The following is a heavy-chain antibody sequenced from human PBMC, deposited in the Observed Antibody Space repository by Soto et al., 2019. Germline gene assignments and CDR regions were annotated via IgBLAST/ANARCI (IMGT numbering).Heavy chain of an antibody. CDR3: ATYSGRWGCFDY. Sequence: EVQLLESGGGLVQPGGSLRLSCAASGFTFSSYAMSWVRQAPGKGLEWVSAISGSGGSTYYADSVKGRFHISRDNSKNTLYKQMNSLRAGHTAVYYCATYSGRWGCFDYWGQGTLVTVSS. V-gene: IGHV3-23*01. CDR1: GFTFSSYA. CDR2: ISGSGGST. D-gene: IGHD1-26*01. J-gene: IGHJ4*02.